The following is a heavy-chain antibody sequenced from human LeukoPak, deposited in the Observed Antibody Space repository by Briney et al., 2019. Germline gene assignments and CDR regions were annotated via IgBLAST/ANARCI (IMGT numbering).Heavy chain of an antibody. J-gene: IGHJ4*02. CDR3: ARVLFYSSGNKSNRVDY. CDR1: GYTFTGYY. D-gene: IGHD6-19*01. Sequence: ASVKVSCKASGYTFTGYYIHWVRQAPGQGLEWIGWINPNSGGTNNAQKFQGRVTMTRDTSISTAYMELSRLRSDDTAVYYCARVLFYSSGNKSNRVDYWGQGTLVTVSS. CDR2: INPNSGGT. V-gene: IGHV1-2*02.